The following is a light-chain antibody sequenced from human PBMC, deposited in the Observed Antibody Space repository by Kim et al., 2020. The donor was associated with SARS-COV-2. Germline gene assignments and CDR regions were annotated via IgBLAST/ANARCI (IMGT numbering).Light chain of an antibody. CDR2: AAS. CDR3: QQSYKIPYT. CDR1: QSISSY. V-gene: IGKV1-39*01. Sequence: DIQMTQSPSSLSASVGDRVTITCRASQSISSYLNWYQQKPGKAPKLLIYAASSLQSGVPSRFSGSGSGTDFTLTISSLQPEDSATYNCQQSYKIPYTFGQGTKLEIK. J-gene: IGKJ2*01.